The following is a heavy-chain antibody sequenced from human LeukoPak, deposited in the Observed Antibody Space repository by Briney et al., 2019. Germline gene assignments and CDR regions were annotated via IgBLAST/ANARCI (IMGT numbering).Heavy chain of an antibody. J-gene: IGHJ2*01. CDR3: ARARVAGHWYFDL. Sequence: SETVSHTCSLSGLSITSHHWIWLRHPPGKGLEWIGYIHNSGIANYKPSLKSRLTISVDTSKNHFSLNLNSVPAADTAVLYCARARVAGHWYFDLWGQGTLVTVSS. CDR1: GLSITSHH. D-gene: IGHD6-19*01. CDR2: IHNSGIA. V-gene: IGHV4-59*11.